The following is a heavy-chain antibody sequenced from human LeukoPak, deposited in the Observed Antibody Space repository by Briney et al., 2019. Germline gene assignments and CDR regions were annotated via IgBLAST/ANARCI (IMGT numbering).Heavy chain of an antibody. D-gene: IGHD3-3*01. CDR2: TKQDGSEK. Sequence: GGSLRLSCAASGFTFSSYWMSWVRQAPGKGLEWVANTKQDGSEKYYVDSVKGRFTISRDNAKNSLYLQMNSLRAEDTAVYYCARHLYDFWSGYYTGNYYYGMDVWGQGTTVTVSS. CDR3: ARHLYDFWSGYYTGNYYYGMDV. V-gene: IGHV3-7*01. CDR1: GFTFSSYW. J-gene: IGHJ6*02.